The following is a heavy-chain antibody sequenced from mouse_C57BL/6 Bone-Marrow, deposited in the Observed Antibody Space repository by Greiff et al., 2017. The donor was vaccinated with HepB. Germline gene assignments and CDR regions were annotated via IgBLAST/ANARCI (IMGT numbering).Heavy chain of an antibody. CDR1: GYTFTSYW. D-gene: IGHD4-1*01. J-gene: IGHJ3*01. Sequence: VQLQQSGAELVKPGASVKLSCKASGYTFTSYWMQWVKQRPGQGLEWIGEIDPSDSYTNYNQKFKGKATLTVDTSSSTAYMQLSSLTSEDSAVYYCAREGGTGSFAYWGQGTLVTVSA. CDR3: AREGGTGSFAY. V-gene: IGHV1-50*01. CDR2: IDPSDSYT.